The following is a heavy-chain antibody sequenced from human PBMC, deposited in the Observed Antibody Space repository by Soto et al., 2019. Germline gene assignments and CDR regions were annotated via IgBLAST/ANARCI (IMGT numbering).Heavy chain of an antibody. D-gene: IGHD3-3*01. CDR1: GYSFTSYW. J-gene: IGHJ6*02. Sequence: PGEPLKISCKGSGYSFTSYWIGWVRQMPGKGLEWMGIIYPGDSDTRYSPSFQGQVTISADKSISTAYLQWSSLKASDTAMYYCARGYYDFWSGYYEYYYYYYGMDVWGQGTTVTVSS. CDR2: IYPGDSDT. V-gene: IGHV5-51*01. CDR3: ARGYYDFWSGYYEYYYYYYGMDV.